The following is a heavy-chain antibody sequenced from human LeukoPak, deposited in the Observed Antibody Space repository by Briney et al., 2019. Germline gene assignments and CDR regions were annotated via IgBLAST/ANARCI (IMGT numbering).Heavy chain of an antibody. Sequence: SVKVSCKASGCTFSSYAISWVRQAPGQGLEWMGGVIPIFGTANYAQKFQGRVTITADKSTSTAYMELSSLRSEDTAVYYCARGSPYGDFYFDYWGQGTLVTVSS. CDR1: GCTFSSYA. CDR3: ARGSPYGDFYFDY. CDR2: VIPIFGTA. J-gene: IGHJ4*02. V-gene: IGHV1-69*06. D-gene: IGHD4-17*01.